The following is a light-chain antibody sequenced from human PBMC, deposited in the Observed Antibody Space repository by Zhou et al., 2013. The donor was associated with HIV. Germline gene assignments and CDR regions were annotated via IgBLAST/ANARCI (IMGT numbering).Light chain of an antibody. CDR1: QSLVYSDGNTY. V-gene: IGKV2-30*01. Sequence: DVVMTQSPLSLPVTLGQPASISCRSSQSLVYSDGNTYLNWFQQRPGQSPRRLLYKVSSRDSGVPEKFSGSGSDTVFTLTIASVDADDIGIYYCMQGTHWPPLTFGDGTMVEI. CDR3: MQGTHWPPLT. CDR2: KVS. J-gene: IGKJ4*01.